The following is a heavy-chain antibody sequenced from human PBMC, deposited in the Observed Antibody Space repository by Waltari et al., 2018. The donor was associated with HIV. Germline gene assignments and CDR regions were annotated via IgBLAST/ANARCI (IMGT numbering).Heavy chain of an antibody. CDR1: GGSISSYY. CDR2: IYYSGST. Sequence: QVQLQESGPGLVKPSETLSLTCTVSGGSISSYYWSWIRQPPGKGLEWIGYIYYSGSTNYNPSLKSRVTISVDTSKNQFSLKLSSVTAADTAVYYCARALVGYCSGGSCYTTSYYYYGMDVWGQGTTVTVSS. D-gene: IGHD2-15*01. V-gene: IGHV4-59*01. CDR3: ARALVGYCSGGSCYTTSYYYYGMDV. J-gene: IGHJ6*02.